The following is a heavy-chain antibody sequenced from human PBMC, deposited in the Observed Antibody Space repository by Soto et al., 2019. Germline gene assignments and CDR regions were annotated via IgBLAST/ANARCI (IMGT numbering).Heavy chain of an antibody. V-gene: IGHV4-61*01. CDR1: DGSVNSGNYY. CDR3: ARDALALFDS. CDR2: IHPSGST. Sequence: SETLSLTCSVSDGSVNSGNYYWTWIRQPPGKGLEWIGYIHPSGSTLYSPSLKSRVIISVDTSMNQFSLKVNSLTAADTAVYYCARDALALFDSWGQGTLVTVSS. D-gene: IGHD6-13*01. J-gene: IGHJ4*02.